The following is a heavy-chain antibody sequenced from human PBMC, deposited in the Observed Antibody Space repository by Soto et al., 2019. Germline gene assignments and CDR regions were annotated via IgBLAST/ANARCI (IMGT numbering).Heavy chain of an antibody. D-gene: IGHD6-19*01. V-gene: IGHV3-23*02. CDR1: GFTFYRYD. Sequence: EVQLLESGGGLVQPGGSLRLSCAASGFTFYRYDMFWVRQTPRRGLAWVSFISGSGGRIEYGDFVRGRFTASRDNAEDPLSLQMNTLASDDTGVYYCVRRGSETGWYFDQWGQGTLVVVSS. J-gene: IGHJ4*02. CDR2: ISGSGGRI. CDR3: VRRGSETGWYFDQ.